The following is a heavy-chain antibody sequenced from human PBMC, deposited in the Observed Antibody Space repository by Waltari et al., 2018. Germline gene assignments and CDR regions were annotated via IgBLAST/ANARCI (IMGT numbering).Heavy chain of an antibody. CDR2: IYQSGST. Sequence: QVQLQESGPGLVKPSETLSLTCAVSGYSISSGYYWGWIRQPPGKGLEWIGSIYQSGSTYHNPALKSRVTISVDTSKNQFPPKLGSGTAADTAVYYCAAERIAAAGKSGYYYYYMDVWGKGTTVTVSS. D-gene: IGHD6-13*01. J-gene: IGHJ6*03. CDR1: GYSISSGYY. CDR3: AAERIAAAGKSGYYYYYMDV. V-gene: IGHV4-38-2*01.